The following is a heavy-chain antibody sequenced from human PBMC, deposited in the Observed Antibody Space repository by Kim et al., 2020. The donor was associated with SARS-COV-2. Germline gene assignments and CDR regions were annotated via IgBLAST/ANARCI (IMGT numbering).Heavy chain of an antibody. Sequence: YYADSVKGPFPSSRDNSNNPLYLQMNSLGAEDTAVYYCAKVRGPPGPFDYWGQGTLVTVSS. J-gene: IGHJ4*02. CDR3: AKVRGPPGPFDY. V-gene: IGHV3-23*01.